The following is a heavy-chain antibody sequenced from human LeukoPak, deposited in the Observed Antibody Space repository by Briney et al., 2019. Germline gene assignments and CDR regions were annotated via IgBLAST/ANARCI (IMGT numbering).Heavy chain of an antibody. D-gene: IGHD3-22*01. J-gene: IGHJ3*02. CDR1: GFTVSSIH. CDR2: TYTGGNS. V-gene: IGHV3-53*01. Sequence: GGSLRLSCAASGFTVSSIHMVWVRQAPGKGLEWVSVTYTGGNSYYADSVKGRFIISRDISKNTLYLQMNSLRAEDSALYYCARGGRGSAAVVAPRSFDIWGQGMMVTVSS. CDR3: ARGGRGSAAVVAPRSFDI.